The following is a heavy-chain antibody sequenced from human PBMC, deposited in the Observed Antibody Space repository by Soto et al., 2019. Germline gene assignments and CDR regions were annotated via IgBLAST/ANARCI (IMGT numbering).Heavy chain of an antibody. CDR2: ISYDGSNK. Sequence: QVQLVESGGGVVQPGRSLRLSCAASGFTFSSYAMHWVRHAPGKGLDWVAVISYDGSNKYYAESVKGRFTISRDNSKNTLYLQMNSLRDEDTAVYYCARDQGVVVITGGAFDYWGQGTLVTVSA. CDR3: ARDQGVVVITGGAFDY. CDR1: GFTFSSYA. D-gene: IGHD3-22*01. V-gene: IGHV3-30-3*01. J-gene: IGHJ4*02.